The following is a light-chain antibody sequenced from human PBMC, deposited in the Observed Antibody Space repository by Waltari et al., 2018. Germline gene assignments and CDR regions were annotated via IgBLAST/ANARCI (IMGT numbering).Light chain of an antibody. Sequence: QSALTQPPSASGSPGQSVTISCTGTSSAVGGYNYVSWYQQYPGKAPKLMIYEVSKRPSGVPDRFSGSKSGNTASLTVSGLQAEDEADYYCSSYAGSNNAFVFGTGTKVTVL. V-gene: IGLV2-8*01. CDR2: EVS. J-gene: IGLJ1*01. CDR3: SSYAGSNNAFV. CDR1: SSAVGGYNY.